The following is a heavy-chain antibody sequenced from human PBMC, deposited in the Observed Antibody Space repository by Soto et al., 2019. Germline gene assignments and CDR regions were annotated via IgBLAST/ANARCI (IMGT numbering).Heavy chain of an antibody. CDR2: ISAYNGNT. CDR3: ARNIVVVPAAKGWFDP. J-gene: IGHJ5*02. Sequence: RASVKVSCKASGYTFTSYGISWVRQAPGQGLEWMGWISAYNGNTNYAQKLQGRVTMTTDTSTSTAYMELRSLRSDDTAVYYCARNIVVVPAAKGWFDPWGQGTLVTVSS. D-gene: IGHD2-2*01. V-gene: IGHV1-18*04. CDR1: GYTFTSYG.